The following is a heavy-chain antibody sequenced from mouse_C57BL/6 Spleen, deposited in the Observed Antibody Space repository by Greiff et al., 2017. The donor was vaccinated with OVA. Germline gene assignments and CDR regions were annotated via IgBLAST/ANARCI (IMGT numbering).Heavy chain of an antibody. V-gene: IGHV5-4*01. CDR2: ISDGGSYT. Sequence: EVNVVESGGGLVKPGGSLKLSCAASGFTFSSYAMSWVRQTPEKRLEWVATISDGGSYTYYPDNVKGRFTISRDNAKNNLYLQMSHLKSEDTAMYYCARDLGDYGSSSFDYWGQGTTLTVSS. D-gene: IGHD1-1*01. CDR1: GFTFSSYA. J-gene: IGHJ2*01. CDR3: ARDLGDYGSSSFDY.